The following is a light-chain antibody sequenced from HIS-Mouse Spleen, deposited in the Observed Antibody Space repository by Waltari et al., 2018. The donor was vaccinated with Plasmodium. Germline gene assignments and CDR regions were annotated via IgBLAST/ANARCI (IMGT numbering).Light chain of an antibody. Sequence: QSALTQPASVSGSPGQSITISCTGTSSDVGSYNLVSWYQQHPGKAPKLMYYEGSKRPSGVSNRFSGSKSGNTASLTNSGVQAEDEADYYCCSYAGSSTLVFGGGTKLTVL. CDR3: CSYAGSSTLV. V-gene: IGLV2-23*01. J-gene: IGLJ2*01. CDR2: EGS. CDR1: SSDVGSYNL.